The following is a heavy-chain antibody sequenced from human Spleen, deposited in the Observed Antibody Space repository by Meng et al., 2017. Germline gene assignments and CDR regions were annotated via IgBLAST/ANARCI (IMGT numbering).Heavy chain of an antibody. D-gene: IGHD3-10*01. CDR2: IYYSGST. Sequence: SETLSLTCTVSGGSISSGGYYWSWIRQHPGKGLEWIGYIYYSGSTYYNPSLKSRVTISVDTSKNQFSLKLSSVTAADTAVYYCARDYYGSGSINWFDPWGQGTLVTGSS. CDR3: ARDYYGSGSINWFDP. V-gene: IGHV4-31*03. CDR1: GGSISSGGYY. J-gene: IGHJ5*02.